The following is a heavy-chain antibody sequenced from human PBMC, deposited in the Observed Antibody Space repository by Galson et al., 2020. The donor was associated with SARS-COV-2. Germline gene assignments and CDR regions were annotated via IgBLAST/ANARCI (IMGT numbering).Heavy chain of an antibody. D-gene: IGHD3-22*01. V-gene: IGHV3-33*01. Sequence: GESLKISCAASGFTFSSYGMHWVRQAPGKGLEWVAVIWYDGSNKYYADSVKGRFTISRDNSKNTLYLQMNSLRAEDTAVYYCAREYDSTGGFDYGGQGTLVTVSS. CDR3: AREYDSTGGFDY. J-gene: IGHJ4*02. CDR2: IWYDGSNK. CDR1: GFTFSSYG.